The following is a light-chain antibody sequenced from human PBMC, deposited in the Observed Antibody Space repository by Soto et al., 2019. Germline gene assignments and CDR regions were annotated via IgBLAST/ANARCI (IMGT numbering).Light chain of an antibody. Sequence: DVVMTQSPLSLPVTLGQPASISCKSTQGLVYSDGNIYLNWFHQRPGQSPRRLIHKISDRDSGVPDRFSGSGSGTDFTLEISRVEAEEVGIYYFMQATHWPFTFGQGTKLEI. CDR3: MQATHWPFT. CDR1: QGLVYSDGNIY. V-gene: IGKV2-30*01. J-gene: IGKJ2*01. CDR2: KIS.